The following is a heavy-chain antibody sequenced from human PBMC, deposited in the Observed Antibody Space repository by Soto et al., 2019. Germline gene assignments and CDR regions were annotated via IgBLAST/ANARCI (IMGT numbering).Heavy chain of an antibody. J-gene: IGHJ4*02. V-gene: IGHV3-23*01. CDR2: ISGSGGSA. Sequence: GGSLRLSCAASGVAFRSYARNWVRQAPGKGLEWVSTISGSGGSAYYADSVKGRFTISRDNSKNTLYLQMNSLRAEDTAVYYCAKTYYYGAGTQYYFDYWAQGALVTVSS. D-gene: IGHD3-10*01. CDR3: AKTYYYGAGTQYYFDY. CDR1: GVAFRSYA.